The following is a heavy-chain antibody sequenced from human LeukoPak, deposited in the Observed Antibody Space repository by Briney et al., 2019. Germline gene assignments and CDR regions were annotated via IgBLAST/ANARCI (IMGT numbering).Heavy chain of an antibody. CDR2: ICYSGST. Sequence: SETLSLTCTVSGGSISSYYWSWIRQPPGKGLEWIGSICYSGSTNYNPSLKSRVTVSLDTSKNQFSLKLNSVTATDTALYSCARRVVESAATTERNWFDPWGQGTLVTVSS. CDR3: ARRVVESAATTERNWFDP. V-gene: IGHV4-59*08. CDR1: GGSISSYY. J-gene: IGHJ5*02. D-gene: IGHD4-11*01.